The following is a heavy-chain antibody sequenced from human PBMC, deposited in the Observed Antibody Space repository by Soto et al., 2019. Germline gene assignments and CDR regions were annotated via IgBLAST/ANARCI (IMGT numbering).Heavy chain of an antibody. CDR1: GFTFSSYE. J-gene: IGHJ6*02. Sequence: EVQLLESGGGLVQPGGSLRLSCAASGFTFSSYEMNWVRQAPGKGLEWVSYISSSGSTIYYADSVKGRFTISRDNAKNSLYLQMNSLRAEDTAVYYCAREGCSSTSCYSKDYYYGMDAWGQGTTVTVSS. CDR3: AREGCSSTSCYSKDYYYGMDA. V-gene: IGHV3-48*03. D-gene: IGHD2-2*01. CDR2: ISSSGSTI.